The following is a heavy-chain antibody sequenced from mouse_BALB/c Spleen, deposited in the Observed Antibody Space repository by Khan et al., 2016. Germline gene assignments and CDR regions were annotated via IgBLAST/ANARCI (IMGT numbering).Heavy chain of an antibody. CDR3: ARDYYGSSYFDY. Sequence: EVQLQESGPGLVKPSQSLSLTCTVTGYSITSDYAWNWIRQFPGNKLEWMGYISYSGSTSYNPSLKSRISITRDTSKNQFFLQLHSVTTEDTAPYYCARDYYGSSYFDYWGQGTTLTVSS. CDR2: ISYSGST. CDR1: GYSITSDYA. V-gene: IGHV3-2*02. D-gene: IGHD1-1*01. J-gene: IGHJ2*01.